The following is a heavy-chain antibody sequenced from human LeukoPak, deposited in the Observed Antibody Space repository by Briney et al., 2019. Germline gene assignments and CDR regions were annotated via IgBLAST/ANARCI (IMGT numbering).Heavy chain of an antibody. CDR3: AKSLSFHCWDGFDY. J-gene: IGHJ4*02. CDR2: ISGSGGST. D-gene: IGHD2-21*02. CDR1: GFTFSSYG. Sequence: GGSLRLSCAASGFTFSSYGMSWVRQAPGKGLEWVPGISGSGGSTYYADSVKGRFTISRDNSKNTLYLQMNSLRAEDTAVYYCAKSLSFHCWDGFDYWGQGTLVTVSS. V-gene: IGHV3-23*01.